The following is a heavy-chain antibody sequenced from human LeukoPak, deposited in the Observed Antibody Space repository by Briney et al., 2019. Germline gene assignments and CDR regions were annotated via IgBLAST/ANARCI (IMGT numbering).Heavy chain of an antibody. CDR1: GFMFSTYA. CDR3: VKNWRVTGPD. Sequence: GSLRLSCAASGFMFSTYAMSWVRQAPGKGLEWVSAISGSGGTTYYADSVKGRYTISRDNSKNTLYLQMNSLRAEDTAVYYCVKNWRVTGPDWGQGTLVTVSS. J-gene: IGHJ1*01. CDR2: ISGSGGTT. D-gene: IGHD1-1*01. V-gene: IGHV3-23*01.